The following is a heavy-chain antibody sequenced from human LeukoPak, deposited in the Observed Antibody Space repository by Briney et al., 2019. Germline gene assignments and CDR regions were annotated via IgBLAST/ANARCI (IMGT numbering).Heavy chain of an antibody. CDR3: ARAYYDILTGHSFFDY. CDR1: GGTFSSYA. V-gene: IGHV1-69*13. J-gene: IGHJ4*02. Sequence: EASVKVSCKASGGTFSSYAISWVRQAPGQGLEWMGGIIPIFGTANYAQKFQGRVTITADESTSTAYMELSSLRSEDTAVYYCARAYYDILTGHSFFDYWGQGTLVTVSS. D-gene: IGHD3-9*01. CDR2: IIPIFGTA.